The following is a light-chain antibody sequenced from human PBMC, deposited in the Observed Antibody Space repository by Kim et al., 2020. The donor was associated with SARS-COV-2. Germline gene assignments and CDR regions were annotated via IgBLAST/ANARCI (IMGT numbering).Light chain of an antibody. CDR2: LNSDGSH. CDR3: QTWGTGNVV. CDR1: SGHGSYA. V-gene: IGLV4-69*01. Sequence: QLVLAQSPSASASLGASVKLTCTLSSGHGSYAIAWHQQQPEKGPRYLMRLNSDGSHSKGDGIPDRFSGSSSGAERYLTISSLQSEDEADYYCQTWGTGNVVFGGGTQLTVL. J-gene: IGLJ2*01.